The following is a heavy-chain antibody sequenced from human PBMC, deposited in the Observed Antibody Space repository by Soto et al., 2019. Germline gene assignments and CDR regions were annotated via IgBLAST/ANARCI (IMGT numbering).Heavy chain of an antibody. Sequence: SETLSLTCSVSGAALNSGNYCWSWIRQVPGKGLEWIGHIYVTGAVDYNPSLRDRITISQDTSERQFSLNLRLVTAADTAVYYCARLRIATNNYKWFDPWGQGTLVTVSS. V-gene: IGHV4-31*03. CDR1: GAALNSGNYC. CDR2: IYVTGAV. D-gene: IGHD2-21*01. CDR3: ARLRIATNNYKWFDP. J-gene: IGHJ5*02.